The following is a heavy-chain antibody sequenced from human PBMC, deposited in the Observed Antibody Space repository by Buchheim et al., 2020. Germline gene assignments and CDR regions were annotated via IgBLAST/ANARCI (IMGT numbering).Heavy chain of an antibody. Sequence: QVQLQQWGAGLLTPSETLSLTCAVYGGSFSGYYWSWIRQPPGKGLEWIGEINHSGSTNYNPSLKSRVTISVDTSKNQFSLKLSSVTAADTAVYYCARGRVFGYWYFDLWGRGTL. CDR1: GGSFSGYY. D-gene: IGHD3-10*01. J-gene: IGHJ2*01. CDR2: INHSGST. V-gene: IGHV4-34*01. CDR3: ARGRVFGYWYFDL.